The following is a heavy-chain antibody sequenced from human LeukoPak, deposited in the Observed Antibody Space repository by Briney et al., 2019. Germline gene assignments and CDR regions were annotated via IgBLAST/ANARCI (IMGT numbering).Heavy chain of an antibody. Sequence: PGGSLRLSCAAAGFAFRGSWMNWVRQAPGKGLEWLANINEDGSGKNYVDSVKGRFTISRDNAKNSLYLQMNNLRAEDTAVYYCARPRQDYWGQGTQVTVSS. CDR3: ARPRQDY. CDR1: GFAFRGSW. CDR2: INEDGSGK. V-gene: IGHV3-7*04. J-gene: IGHJ4*02.